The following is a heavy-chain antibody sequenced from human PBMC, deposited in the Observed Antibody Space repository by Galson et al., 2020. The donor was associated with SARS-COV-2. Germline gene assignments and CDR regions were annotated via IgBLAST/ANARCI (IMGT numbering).Heavy chain of an antibody. V-gene: IGHV4-59*08. D-gene: IGHD4-4*01. CDR2: IYNSGST. J-gene: IGHJ4*02. CDR1: GGSVSSYS. CDR3: ARSGRAPVTYAAARPGLDD. Sequence: SETLSLTCTVSGGSVSSYSWSWIRQPPGKGLEWVGCIYNSGSTNYNPSPKSRVTMSVDMSTNQFSLQLTYVPAADTAVYYCARSGRAPVTYAAARPGLDDWGQGTLVTVSS.